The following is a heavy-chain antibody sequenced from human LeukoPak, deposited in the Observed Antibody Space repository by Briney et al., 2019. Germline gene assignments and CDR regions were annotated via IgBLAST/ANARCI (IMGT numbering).Heavy chain of an antibody. V-gene: IGHV3-30*02. D-gene: IGHD3-10*01. CDR3: VKALGGSGSY. CDR1: GFTFSGYG. J-gene: IGHJ4*02. CDR2: IRNDGTKE. Sequence: QAGGSLRLSCAASGFTFSGYGMSWVRQAPGKGLEWVAFIRNDGTKEYHADSVKGRFSISRDNPKNTLYLQMNSLSVEDTAIYYCVKALGGSGSYWGQGTSVIVSS.